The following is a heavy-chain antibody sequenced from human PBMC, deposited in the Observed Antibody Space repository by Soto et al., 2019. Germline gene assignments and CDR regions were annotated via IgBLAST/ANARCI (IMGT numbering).Heavy chain of an antibody. V-gene: IGHV4-31*03. Sequence: QVQLQESGPGLVKPSQTLSLICTVSGGFISNGGYYWTWIRQHPGKGLEWIGYIYYSGSTYYNPSLQSRITISVDTSKNQCSLELNSVTAADTAVYYCARDEYGSGRYWVYWGQGTLVTVSS. D-gene: IGHD3-10*01. CDR3: ARDEYGSGRYWVY. J-gene: IGHJ4*02. CDR1: GGFISNGGYY. CDR2: IYYSGST.